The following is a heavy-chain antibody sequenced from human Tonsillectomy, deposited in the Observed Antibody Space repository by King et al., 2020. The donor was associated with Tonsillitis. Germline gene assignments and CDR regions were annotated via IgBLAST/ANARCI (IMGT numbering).Heavy chain of an antibody. CDR3: ARERTYDILTGWNWFDP. CDR2: IYTSGST. CDR1: GGSISSYY. Sequence: VQLQESGPGLVKPSETLSLTCTVSGGSISSYYWSWIRQPAGKGLEWIGRIYTSGSTNYNPSLQSRVTMSLDTSKNQFSLKLSSVTAADTAVYYCARERTYDILTGWNWFDPWGQGTLVTVSS. V-gene: IGHV4-4*07. D-gene: IGHD3-9*01. J-gene: IGHJ5*02.